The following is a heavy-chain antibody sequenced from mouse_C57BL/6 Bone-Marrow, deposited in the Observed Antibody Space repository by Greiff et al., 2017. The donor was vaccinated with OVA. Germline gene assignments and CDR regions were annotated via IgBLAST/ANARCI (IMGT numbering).Heavy chain of an antibody. CDR3: ARTDDYAWFAY. V-gene: IGHV5-4*03. CDR1: GFTFSSYA. J-gene: IGHJ3*01. CDR2: ISDGGSYT. Sequence: EVNVVESGGGLVKPGGSLKLSCAASGFTFSSYAMSWVRQTPEKRLEWVATISDGGSYTYYPDNVKGRFTISRDNAKNNLYLQMSHLKSEDTAMYYCARTDDYAWFAYWGQGTLVTVSA. D-gene: IGHD2-4*01.